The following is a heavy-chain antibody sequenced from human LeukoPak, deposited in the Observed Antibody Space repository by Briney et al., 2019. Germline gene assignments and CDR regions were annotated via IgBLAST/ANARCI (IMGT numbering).Heavy chain of an antibody. CDR3: ARDRTREYYGSGSYSY. D-gene: IGHD3-10*01. CDR1: GGSISSSSYY. Sequence: SETLSLTCTVSGGSISSSSYYWGWIRQPPGKGLEWIGSIYYSGSTYYNPSLKSRVTISVDTSKNQFSLKLSSVTAADTAVYYCARDRTREYYGSGSYSYWGQGTLVTVSS. J-gene: IGHJ4*02. CDR2: IYYSGST. V-gene: IGHV4-39*07.